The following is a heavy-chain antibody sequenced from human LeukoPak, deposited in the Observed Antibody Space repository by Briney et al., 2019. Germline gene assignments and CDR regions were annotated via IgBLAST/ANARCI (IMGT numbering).Heavy chain of an antibody. CDR1: GFTFSSYS. D-gene: IGHD6-13*01. V-gene: IGHV3-21*01. CDR3: ARDVAAGQVDY. J-gene: IGHJ4*02. CDR2: ISSSSSCI. Sequence: GGSLRLSCAASGFTFSSYSMNWVRQAPGKGLEWVSSISSSSSCIYYADSVKGRFTISRDNAKNSLYLQMNSLRAEDTAVYYCARDVAAGQVDYWGQGTLVTVSS.